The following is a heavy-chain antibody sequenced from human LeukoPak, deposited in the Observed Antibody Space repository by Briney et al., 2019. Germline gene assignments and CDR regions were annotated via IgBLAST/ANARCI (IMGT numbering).Heavy chain of an antibody. Sequence: SETLSLTCAVSGGPFSGYFWGWIRQPPGKGLEWIGSIYYSGSPYYNPSLKSRVTISVDTSKNQFSLNLSSVTAADTAAYYCARHRASGGATGFDYWGQGTLVTVSS. CDR1: GGPFSGYF. CDR3: ARHRASGGATGFDY. J-gene: IGHJ4*02. CDR2: IYYSGSP. D-gene: IGHD1-26*01. V-gene: IGHV4-39*01.